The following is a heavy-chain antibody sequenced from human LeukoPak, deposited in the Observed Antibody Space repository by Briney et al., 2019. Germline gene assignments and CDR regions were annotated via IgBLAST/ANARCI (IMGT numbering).Heavy chain of an antibody. D-gene: IGHD3-10*01. Sequence: SETLSLTCAVSGGSFSGYYWSWIRQPPGKGLEWIGEINHSGSTNYNPSLKSRVTISVDTSKNQFSLKLTSVTAADTAVYYCARHDYYGSLNWFDPWGQGTLITVSS. CDR1: GGSFSGYY. CDR2: INHSGST. CDR3: ARHDYYGSLNWFDP. V-gene: IGHV4-34*01. J-gene: IGHJ5*02.